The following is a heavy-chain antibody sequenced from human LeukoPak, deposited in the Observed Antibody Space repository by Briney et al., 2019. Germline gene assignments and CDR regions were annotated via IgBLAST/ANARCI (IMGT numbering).Heavy chain of an antibody. CDR3: ASVYSSGWYFDY. J-gene: IGHJ4*02. CDR2: INPNSGGT. D-gene: IGHD6-19*01. Sequence: ASVKVSCKASGYTFTGYYMHWVRQAPGGGLEWMGWINPNSGGTKYAQKFQGRVTMTRDTSISTAYMELSRLRSDDTAVYYCASVYSSGWYFDYWGQGTLVTVSS. CDR1: GYTFTGYY. V-gene: IGHV1-2*02.